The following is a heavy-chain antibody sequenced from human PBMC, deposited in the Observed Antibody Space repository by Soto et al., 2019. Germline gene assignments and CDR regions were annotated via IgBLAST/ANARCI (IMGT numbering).Heavy chain of an antibody. J-gene: IGHJ4*02. V-gene: IGHV3-30*18. CDR3: AKGPSLWFGGKSDY. D-gene: IGHD3-10*01. CDR2: ISYDGSNK. CDR1: GFTFSTYA. Sequence: QVQLVESGGGVVQPGRSLRLSCAASGFTFSTYAMHWVRQAPGKGLEWVTVISYDGSNKYYADSVKGRFTISRDNSKNPVFLQMNSLRPEDTAVYYCAKGPSLWFGGKSDYWGQGTLVTVSS.